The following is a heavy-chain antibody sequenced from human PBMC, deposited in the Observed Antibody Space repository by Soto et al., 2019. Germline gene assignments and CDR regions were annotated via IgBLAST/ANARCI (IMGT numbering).Heavy chain of an antibody. D-gene: IGHD1-1*01. V-gene: IGHV4-30-4*01. CDR1: GGSISSGDYY. CDR2: IYYSGST. CDR3: ARAIRYGHIDY. J-gene: IGHJ4*02. Sequence: SETLSLTCTVSGGSISSGDYYWSWIRQPPGKGGEWLGYIYYSGSTYYNPSLKSRVTISVETSKNPFPLRLSSVTAADTAVYYCARAIRYGHIDYWGQGTLVTVSS.